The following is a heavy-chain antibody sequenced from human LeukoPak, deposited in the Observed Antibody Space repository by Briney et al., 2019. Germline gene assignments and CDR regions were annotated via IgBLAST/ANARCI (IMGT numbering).Heavy chain of an antibody. V-gene: IGHV3-48*03. CDR2: ISSSGGTK. J-gene: IGHJ3*02. Sequence: GGSLRLSCAVSGFTFSSYEMNWVRQAPGKGLEWVSYISSSGGTKYYADAVKGRFTISRDNGKNSVYLQMNGLRAEDTAVYYCARESGSYFGDGFDIWGQGTVVTVSS. CDR1: GFTFSSYE. D-gene: IGHD1-26*01. CDR3: ARESGSYFGDGFDI.